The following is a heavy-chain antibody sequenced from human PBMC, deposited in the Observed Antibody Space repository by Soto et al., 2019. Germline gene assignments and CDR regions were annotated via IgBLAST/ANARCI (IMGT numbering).Heavy chain of an antibody. D-gene: IGHD6-19*01. CDR2: ISGSGGST. CDR1: GFTFSSYA. Sequence: GGSLRLSCAASGFTFSSYAMSWVRQAPGKGLEWVSAISGSGGSTYYADSVKGRFTISRDNSKNTLYLQMNSLRAEDTAVYYCASSGWYLDAFDIWGQGTMVTVSS. V-gene: IGHV3-23*01. CDR3: ASSGWYLDAFDI. J-gene: IGHJ3*02.